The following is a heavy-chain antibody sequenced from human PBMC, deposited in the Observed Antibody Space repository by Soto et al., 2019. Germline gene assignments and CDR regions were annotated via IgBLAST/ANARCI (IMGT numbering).Heavy chain of an antibody. V-gene: IGHV1-18*01. J-gene: IGHJ6*02. Sequence: ASVKVSCKVFGYTFSTYGLSWVRQAPGQGLEWMGWVSPYNGNTYYAPGLQGRVTMTTDTSTNTAYMSLRSLRSDDTTIYYCVRGGILEANRPYYYYGLDVWGQGTPVTVSS. CDR2: VSPYNGNT. CDR3: VRGGILEANRPYYYYGLDV. CDR1: GYTFSTYG. D-gene: IGHD1-1*01.